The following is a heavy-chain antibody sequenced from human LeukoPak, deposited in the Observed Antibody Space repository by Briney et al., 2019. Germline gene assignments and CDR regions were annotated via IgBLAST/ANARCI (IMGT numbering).Heavy chain of an antibody. Sequence: QPGGSLRLSCAASGFTFSNYDMSWVRQAPGKGLEWVSSICDSGGSTYYADSVKGRFTISRDNSKNTLYLKMTNLRAADRAVYYCAKDLSRAVAADWFDPWDQGSLVTVSS. V-gene: IGHV3-23*01. D-gene: IGHD6-19*01. CDR3: AKDLSRAVAADWFDP. J-gene: IGHJ5*02. CDR2: ICDSGGST. CDR1: GFTFSNYD.